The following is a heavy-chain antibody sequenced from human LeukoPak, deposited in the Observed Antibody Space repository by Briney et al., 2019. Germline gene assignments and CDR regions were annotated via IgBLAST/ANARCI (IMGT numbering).Heavy chain of an antibody. CDR2: ISSSSSYI. CDR1: GFIFSSYS. D-gene: IGHD3-9*01. V-gene: IGHV3-21*01. J-gene: IGHJ4*02. Sequence: GGSLRLSCAASGFIFSSYSMNWVRQAPGKGLEWVSSISSSSSYIYYADSVKGRFTISRDNAKNSLYLQMNSLRAEDTAVYYCARVDILTGLYYFDYWGQGTLVTVSS. CDR3: ARVDILTGLYYFDY.